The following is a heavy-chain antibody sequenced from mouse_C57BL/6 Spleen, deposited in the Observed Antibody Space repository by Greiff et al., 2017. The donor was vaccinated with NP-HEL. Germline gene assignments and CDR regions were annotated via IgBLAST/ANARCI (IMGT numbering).Heavy chain of an antibody. CDR1: GYAFTNYL. Sequence: VQLQQSGAELVRPGTSVKVSCKASGYAFTNYLIEWVKQRPGQGLEWIGVINPGSGGTNYNEKFKGKATLTADKSSSTAYMQLSSLTSEDSAVYFCARSGDYYYGSSHWGQGTTLTVSS. V-gene: IGHV1-54*01. CDR2: INPGSGGT. D-gene: IGHD1-1*01. J-gene: IGHJ2*01. CDR3: ARSGDYYYGSSH.